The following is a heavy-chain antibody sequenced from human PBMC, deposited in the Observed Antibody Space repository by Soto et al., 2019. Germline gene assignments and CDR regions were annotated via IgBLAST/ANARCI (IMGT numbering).Heavy chain of an antibody. J-gene: IGHJ4*02. D-gene: IGHD5-12*01. Sequence: PGGSTRLSCAASGFTVCSYWMSWVRQDPGKGLEWVANIKQDGSEKYYVDSVKGRFTISRDNAKNSLYLQMNSLRAEDTAVYYCASWVRKTRSGYWGQGTLVTVSS. CDR3: ASWVRKTRSGY. V-gene: IGHV3-7*01. CDR1: GFTVCSYW. CDR2: IKQDGSEK.